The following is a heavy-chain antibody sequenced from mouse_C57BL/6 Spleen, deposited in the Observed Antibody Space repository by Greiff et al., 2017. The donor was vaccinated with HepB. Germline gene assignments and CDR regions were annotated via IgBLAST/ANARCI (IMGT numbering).Heavy chain of an antibody. CDR3: ARSYYGSSYVGGFDY. J-gene: IGHJ2*01. CDR1: GFNIKNTY. V-gene: IGHV14-3*01. CDR2: IDPANGNT. D-gene: IGHD1-1*01. Sequence: EVKLVESVAELVRPGASVKLSCTASGFNIKNTYMHWVKQRPEQGLEWIGRIDPANGNTKYAPKFQGKATITADTSSNTAYLQLSSLTSEDTAIYYCARSYYGSSYVGGFDYWGQGTTLTVSS.